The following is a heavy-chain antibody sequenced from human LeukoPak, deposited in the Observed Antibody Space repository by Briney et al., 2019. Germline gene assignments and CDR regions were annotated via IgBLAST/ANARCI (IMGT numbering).Heavy chain of an antibody. D-gene: IGHD1/OR15-1a*01. CDR3: VRDRGGTYSGDNLFDP. Sequence: GGSLRLSCAASGFTFSTYEMNWVRQAPGKGLEWLSYITGDGTTTQYADSVRDRFTISRDNDKNSLYLQMNSLRADDTAVYYCVRDRGGTYSGDNLFDPWGQGTLVTVSS. CDR1: GFTFSTYE. J-gene: IGHJ5*02. CDR2: ITGDGTTT. V-gene: IGHV3-48*03.